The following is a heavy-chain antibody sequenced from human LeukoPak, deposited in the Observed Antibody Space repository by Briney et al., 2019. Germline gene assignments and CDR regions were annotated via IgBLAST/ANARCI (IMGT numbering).Heavy chain of an antibody. CDR1: GGSLSCGGYY. J-gene: IGHJ5*02. D-gene: IGHD2-2*02. V-gene: IGHV4-31*03. Sequence: SETLSLTCTVSGGSLSCGGYYWSWIRQHPGKGLEWIGYIYYSGSTYYNPSLKRRVTISVDTSKNQFSLKLSSVTAADTAVYYCARDRCSSTSCYSGWFNPWGQGTLVTVSS. CDR2: IYYSGST. CDR3: ARDRCSSTSCYSGWFNP.